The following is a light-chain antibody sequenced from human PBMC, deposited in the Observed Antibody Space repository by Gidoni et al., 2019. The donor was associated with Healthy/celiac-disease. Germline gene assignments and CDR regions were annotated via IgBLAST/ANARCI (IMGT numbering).Light chain of an antibody. Sequence: DIQMTQSPSTLSASVGDRVTITCRASQSISSWLAWDQQKPGKAPKLLIYKASSLESGVPARFSGSGSGTEFTLTISSLQPDDFATYYCQQYKSYSRTFGQGTKVEIK. V-gene: IGKV1-5*03. CDR3: QQYKSYSRT. CDR2: KAS. J-gene: IGKJ1*01. CDR1: QSISSW.